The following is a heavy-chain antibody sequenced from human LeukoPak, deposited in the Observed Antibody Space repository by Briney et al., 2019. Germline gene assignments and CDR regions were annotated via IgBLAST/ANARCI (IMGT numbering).Heavy chain of an antibody. Sequence: GGSLRLSCIASGFIFSSHAMSWVRQAPGKGLEWVSSISGSGGNTYYADSVKGRLTISRDNSKNTLYLQMNSLRAEDTAVYYCAKGTRTTPGTSFDYWGQGTLVTVSS. D-gene: IGHD1-1*01. CDR1: GFIFSSHA. CDR3: AKGTRTTPGTSFDY. J-gene: IGHJ4*02. CDR2: ISGSGGNT. V-gene: IGHV3-23*01.